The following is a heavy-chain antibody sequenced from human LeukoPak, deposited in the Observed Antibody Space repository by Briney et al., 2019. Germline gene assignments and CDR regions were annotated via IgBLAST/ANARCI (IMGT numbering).Heavy chain of an antibody. CDR2: ISAYNGNT. Sequence: ASVKVSCKASGYSFTNYGISWVRQAPGQGLEWMGWISAYNGNTDYAQKFQGRVTMTTDTSTGTAYMELRSLRSDDTAVYFCARGGSGSQAFDFRGQGTLVTVSS. CDR3: ARGGSGSQAFDF. D-gene: IGHD3-10*01. J-gene: IGHJ4*02. V-gene: IGHV1-18*01. CDR1: GYSFTNYG.